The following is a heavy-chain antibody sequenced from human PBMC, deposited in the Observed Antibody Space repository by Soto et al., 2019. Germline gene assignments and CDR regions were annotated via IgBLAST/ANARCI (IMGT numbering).Heavy chain of an antibody. CDR1: GYTFTSYD. D-gene: IGHD3-16*01. V-gene: IGHV1-8*01. J-gene: IGHJ4*02. Sequence: ASVKVSCKASGYTFTSYDINWVRQATGQGLEWMGWMNPNSGKTGYAQKFQGRVTMTRNTTISTAYMELSSLRSEDTDVYYCASGVWMGEGDYWGQGTLVTVSS. CDR2: MNPNSGKT. CDR3: ASGVWMGEGDY.